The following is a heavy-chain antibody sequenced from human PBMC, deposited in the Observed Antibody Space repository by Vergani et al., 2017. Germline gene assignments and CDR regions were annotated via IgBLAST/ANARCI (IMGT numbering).Heavy chain of an antibody. D-gene: IGHD6-13*01. J-gene: IGHJ5*02. CDR1: GGSISSGDYY. V-gene: IGHV4-61*02. CDR3: AREAGSSWVNWFDP. CDR2: IYTSGST. Sequence: QVQLQESGPGLVKPSQTLSLTCTVSGGSISSGDYYWSWIRQPPGKGLEWIGRIYTSGSTNYNPSLKSLVTISVDTSKNQFSLKLSSVTAADTAVYYCAREAGSSWVNWFDPWGQGTLVTVSS.